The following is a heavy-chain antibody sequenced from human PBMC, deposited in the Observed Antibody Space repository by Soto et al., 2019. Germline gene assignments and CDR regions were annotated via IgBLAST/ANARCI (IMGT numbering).Heavy chain of an antibody. D-gene: IGHD3-3*01. Sequence: GGSLRLSCAASGFSFSSHAMHWVRQAPGKGLEWVAFISDDGSNIYYGDSVKGRFTISRDNSKNTLYLQMNSLRAEDTAVYYCAKAGRDFWSGRSFFDYWGQGTQVTVSS. V-gene: IGHV3-30*18. CDR1: GFSFSSHA. CDR2: ISDDGSNI. J-gene: IGHJ4*02. CDR3: AKAGRDFWSGRSFFDY.